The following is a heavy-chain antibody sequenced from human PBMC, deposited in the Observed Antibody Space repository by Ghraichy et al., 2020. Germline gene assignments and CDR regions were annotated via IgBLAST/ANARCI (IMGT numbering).Heavy chain of an antibody. CDR3: ARANWGRPGARNAFDI. CDR1: GGSISSYY. Sequence: SQTLSLTCTVSGGSISSYYWSWIRQPAGKGLEWIGRIYTSGSTNYNPSLKSRVTMSVDTSKNQFSLKLSSVTAADTAVYYCARANWGRPGARNAFDIWGQGTMVTVSS. V-gene: IGHV4-4*07. J-gene: IGHJ3*02. CDR2: IYTSGST. D-gene: IGHD7-27*01.